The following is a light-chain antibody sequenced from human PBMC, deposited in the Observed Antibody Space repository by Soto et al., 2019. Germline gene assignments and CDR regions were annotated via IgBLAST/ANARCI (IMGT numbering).Light chain of an antibody. CDR2: SNN. CDR1: NSNIGSNT. V-gene: IGLV1-44*01. J-gene: IGLJ3*02. Sequence: QPVLTQPPSASGTPGQRVIISCSGGNSNIGSNTVNWYQQLPGTAPKLLISSNNQRPSGVPDRFSGSKSGTSASLAISGLQSEDEADYYCAAWDDSLTGWVFGGGTKLTVL. CDR3: AAWDDSLTGWV.